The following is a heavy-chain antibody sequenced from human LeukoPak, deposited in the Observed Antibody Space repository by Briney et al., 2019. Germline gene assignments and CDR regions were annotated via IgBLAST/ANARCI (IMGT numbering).Heavy chain of an antibody. V-gene: IGHV3-21*04. CDR2: ISSSSSYI. CDR3: AKEGEYSSGWTVDY. CDR1: GFTFSSYS. Sequence: GGSLRLSCAASGFTFSSYSMNWVRQAPGKGLEWVSFISSSSSYIYYADSVKGRFTISRDNSKNTLYLQMNSLRAEDTAVYYCAKEGEYSSGWTVDYWGQGTLATVSS. D-gene: IGHD6-19*01. J-gene: IGHJ4*02.